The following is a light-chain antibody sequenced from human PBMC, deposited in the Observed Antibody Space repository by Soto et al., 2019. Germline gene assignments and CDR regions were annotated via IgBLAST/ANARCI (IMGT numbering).Light chain of an antibody. V-gene: IGKV3-11*01. CDR3: QQRSNWPRT. CDR2: DAS. CDR1: QSVSSY. Sequence: EIVLTQYPATLSLSPGERATLSCRASQSVSSYLAWYQQNPGQAPRLLIYDASNRATGIPARFSGSGSGTDFTLTISSLEPEDFEVYYCQQRSNWPRTFGQGTTVAIQ. J-gene: IGKJ1*01.